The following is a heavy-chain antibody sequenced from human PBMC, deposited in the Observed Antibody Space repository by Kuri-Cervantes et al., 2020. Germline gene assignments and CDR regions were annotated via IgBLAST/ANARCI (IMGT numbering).Heavy chain of an antibody. D-gene: IGHD3-10*01. CDR1: GYTFTGYY. CDR2: INPNSGGT. V-gene: IGHV1-2*02. Sequence: ASVKVSCKASGYTFTGYYMHWVRQAPGQGLEWMGWINPNSGGTNYAQKFQGRVTMTRDTSISTAYMELSRLRSNDTAVYCCARLGLNMARGVILYFQHWGQGTLVTVSS. CDR3: ARLGLNMARGVILYFQH. J-gene: IGHJ1*01.